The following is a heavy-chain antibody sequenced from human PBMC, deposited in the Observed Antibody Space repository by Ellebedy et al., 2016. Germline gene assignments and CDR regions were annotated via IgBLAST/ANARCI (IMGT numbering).Heavy chain of an antibody. J-gene: IGHJ6*03. CDR3: ARGAIAARPKYYYYYYMDV. Sequence: SETLSLXXTVSGGSISSYYWSWIRQPAGKGLEWIGRIYTSGSTNYNPSLKSRVTMTVDTSKNQFSLELSLVPAADTAVYYCARGAIAARPKYYYYYYMDVWGKGTTVTVSS. CDR2: IYTSGST. V-gene: IGHV4-4*07. D-gene: IGHD6-6*01. CDR1: GGSISSYY.